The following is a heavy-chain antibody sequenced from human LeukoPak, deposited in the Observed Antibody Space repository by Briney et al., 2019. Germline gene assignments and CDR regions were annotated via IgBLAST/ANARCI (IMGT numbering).Heavy chain of an antibody. CDR2: IYSGGST. V-gene: IGHV3-66*02. J-gene: IGHJ3*02. CDR1: GFTVSSNY. CDR3: ARDYYYDSSGGSGAFDI. D-gene: IGHD3-22*01. Sequence: GGSLRLSCAASGFTVSSNYMSWVRQAPGKGLEWVSVIYSGGSTYYADSVKGRFTISRDNSKHTLYLQMNSLRAEDTAVYYCARDYYYDSSGGSGAFDIWGQGTMVTVSS.